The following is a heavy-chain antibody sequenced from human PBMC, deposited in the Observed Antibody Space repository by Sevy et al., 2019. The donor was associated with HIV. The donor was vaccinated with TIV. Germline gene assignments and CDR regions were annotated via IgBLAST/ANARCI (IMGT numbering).Heavy chain of an antibody. Sequence: GGSLRLSCVASGFSFRFSSYAMSWVRQALGKGIEWVSGISAGGGSTYYADSVKGRFSISRDNSKNTLLLQMNSLRAEDTAVYYCGIDPNGDYVGAFDMWGQRTMVTVSS. CDR3: GIDPNGDYVGAFDM. J-gene: IGHJ3*02. D-gene: IGHD4-17*01. CDR2: ISAGGGST. CDR1: GFSFRFSSYA. V-gene: IGHV3-23*01.